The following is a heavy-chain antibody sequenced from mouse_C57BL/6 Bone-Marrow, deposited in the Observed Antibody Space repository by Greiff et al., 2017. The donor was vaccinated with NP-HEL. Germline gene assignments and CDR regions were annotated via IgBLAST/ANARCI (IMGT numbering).Heavy chain of an antibody. CDR3: ASPGFYGSSYSY. J-gene: IGHJ2*01. V-gene: IGHV1-39*01. Sequence: EVQGVESGPELVKPGASVKISCKASGYSFTDYNMNWVKQSNGKSLEWIGVINPNYGTTSYNQKFKGKATLTVDQSSSTAYMQLNSLTSEDSAVYYCASPGFYGSSYSYWGQGTTLTVSS. D-gene: IGHD1-1*01. CDR2: INPNYGTT. CDR1: GYSFTDYN.